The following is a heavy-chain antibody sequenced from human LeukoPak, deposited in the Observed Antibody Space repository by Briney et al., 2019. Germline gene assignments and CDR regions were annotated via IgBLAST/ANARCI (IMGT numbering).Heavy chain of an antibody. D-gene: IGHD3-10*01. J-gene: IGHJ5*02. Sequence: SETLSLTCTVSGGSISSGSYYWSWIRQPAGKGLEWIGRIYTSGSTNYNPSLKSRVTISVDTSKNQFSLKLSSVTAADTAVYYCARDPITMVRGVISWFDPWGQGTLVTVSS. CDR1: GGSISSGSYY. CDR3: ARDPITMVRGVISWFDP. CDR2: IYTSGST. V-gene: IGHV4-61*02.